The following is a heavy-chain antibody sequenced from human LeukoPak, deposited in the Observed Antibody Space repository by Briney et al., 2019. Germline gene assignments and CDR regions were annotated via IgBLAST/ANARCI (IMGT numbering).Heavy chain of an antibody. CDR1: GGSISSYY. CDR2: IYYSGST. CDR3: ARSLMDIVVVPAASLGWFDP. D-gene: IGHD2-2*03. V-gene: IGHV4-59*08. J-gene: IGHJ5*02. Sequence: SETLSLTCTVSGGSISSYYWSWIRQPPGKGLEWIGYIYYSGSTNYNPSLKSRVTISVDTSKNQFSLKLSSVTAADTAVYYCARSLMDIVVVPAASLGWFDPWGQGTLVTVSS.